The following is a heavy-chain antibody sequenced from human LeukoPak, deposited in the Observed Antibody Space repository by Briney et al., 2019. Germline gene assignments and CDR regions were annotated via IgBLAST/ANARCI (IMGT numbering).Heavy chain of an antibody. J-gene: IGHJ6*03. CDR2: INHSGST. CDR1: GGSFSGYY. Sequence: SETLSLTCAVYGGSFSGYYWSWIRQPPGKGLEWIGEINHSGSTNYNPSLKSRVTISVGTSKNQFSLKLSSVTAADTAVYYCARVVSLYYYYYYMDVWGKGTTVTVSS. V-gene: IGHV4-34*01. CDR3: ARVVSLYYYYYYMDV.